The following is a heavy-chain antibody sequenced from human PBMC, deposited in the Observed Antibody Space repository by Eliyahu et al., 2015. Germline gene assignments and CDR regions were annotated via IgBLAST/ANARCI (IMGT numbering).Heavy chain of an antibody. CDR1: GXSISSGGYY. D-gene: IGHD4/OR15-4a*01. Sequence: QVQLQESGPGLVKPSQTLSLTCPVSGXSISSGGYYWSWIRQHPGKGLEWIGYIYYSGSTYYNPSLKSRVTISVDTSKNQFSLKLSSVTAADTAVYYCARADYQVGLFDYWGQGTLVTVSS. J-gene: IGHJ4*02. CDR2: IYYSGST. V-gene: IGHV4-31*03. CDR3: ARADYQVGLFDY.